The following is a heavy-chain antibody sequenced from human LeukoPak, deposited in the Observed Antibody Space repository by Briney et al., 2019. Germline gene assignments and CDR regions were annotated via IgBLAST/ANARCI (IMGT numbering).Heavy chain of an antibody. J-gene: IGHJ4*02. CDR3: VRVPNSGYHSFFDY. CDR2: XNSDGSST. V-gene: IGHV3-74*01. Sequence: GGXLRLSCAASGFTFSTYWMXWVRQAPGXXLXXXXXXNSDGSSTNYADSVXXXXTXXRDNAKNTVDLQMNSLRAEDTAVYYCVRVPNSGYHSFFDYWGQGSLVTVSS. CDR1: GFTFSTYW. D-gene: IGHD5-12*01.